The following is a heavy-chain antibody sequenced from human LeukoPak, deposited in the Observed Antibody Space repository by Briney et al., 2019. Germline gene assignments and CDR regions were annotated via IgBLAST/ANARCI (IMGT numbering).Heavy chain of an antibody. CDR1: GGSISSNY. V-gene: IGHV4-59*01. D-gene: IGHD5-24*01. Sequence: KSSETLSLTCTVSGGSISSNYWSWIRQPPGKGLEWIGYIYYSGSTNYNPSLKSRVTISVDTSKNQFSLKLSSVTAADTAVYYCARGWVDAFDIWGQGTMVTVSS. J-gene: IGHJ3*02. CDR2: IYYSGST. CDR3: ARGWVDAFDI.